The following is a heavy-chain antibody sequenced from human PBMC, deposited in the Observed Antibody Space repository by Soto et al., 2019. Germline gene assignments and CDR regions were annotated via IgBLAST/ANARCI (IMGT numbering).Heavy chain of an antibody. D-gene: IGHD6-13*01. CDR3: ARMTIASADERHYSCGTHV. CDR2: IYYSGST. J-gene: IGHJ6*02. V-gene: IGHV4-31*03. CDR1: GGSIGSGGYY. Sequence: PSETLSLTCTVSGGSIGSGGYYWSWIRQHPGKGLEWIGYIYYSGSTYYNPSLKSRVTISVDTSKNQFSLKLRSVTAADTAVYYCARMTIASADERHYSCGTHVRCQATSVTV.